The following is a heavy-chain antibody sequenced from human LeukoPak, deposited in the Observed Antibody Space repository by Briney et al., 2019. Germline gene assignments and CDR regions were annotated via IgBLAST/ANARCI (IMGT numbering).Heavy chain of an antibody. V-gene: IGHV3-23*01. Sequence: PGGSLRLSCAASGFTVNKNYMTWVRQAPGKGLEWVSAISGSGGSTYYADSVKGRFTISRDNSKNTLYLQMNSLRAEDTAVYYCAKDRAAAGTFMLWYYYGMDVWGQGTTVTVSS. J-gene: IGHJ6*02. CDR1: GFTVNKNY. CDR2: ISGSGGST. CDR3: AKDRAAAGTFMLWYYYGMDV. D-gene: IGHD6-13*01.